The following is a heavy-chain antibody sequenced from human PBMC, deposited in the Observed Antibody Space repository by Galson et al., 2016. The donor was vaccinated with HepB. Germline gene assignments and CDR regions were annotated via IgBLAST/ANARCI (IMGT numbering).Heavy chain of an antibody. Sequence: QSGAEVKKPGESLKISCKGSGYTFTKYWIAWVRQMPGKGLEWMGSTYADDSDTTYSPSFQGQVTISADRSINTAYLQWSSLKASDTAIYYCARRRDILTAYGYYDVMDDWGQGTTITVSP. CDR2: TYADDSDT. CDR3: ARRRDILTAYGYYDVMDD. V-gene: IGHV5-51*01. J-gene: IGHJ6*01. D-gene: IGHD3-9*01. CDR1: GYTFTKYW.